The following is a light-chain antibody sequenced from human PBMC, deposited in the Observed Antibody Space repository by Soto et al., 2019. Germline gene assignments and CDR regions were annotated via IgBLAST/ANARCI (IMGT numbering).Light chain of an antibody. CDR2: AAS. V-gene: IGKV1-39*01. Sequence: DIQMTQSPSYPSASVGDRVTITCRASQRIGIDLNWYQQKPGNAPRLLIYAASSLQSGVPSRFSGSGSGTEFTLTISSLQSEDFAVYCCQQYDTWPPAWTFGQGTKVDIK. J-gene: IGKJ1*01. CDR3: QQYDTWPPAWT. CDR1: QRIGID.